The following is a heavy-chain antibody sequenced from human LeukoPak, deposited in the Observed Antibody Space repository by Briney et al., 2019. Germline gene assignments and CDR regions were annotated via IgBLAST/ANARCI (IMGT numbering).Heavy chain of an antibody. Sequence: GCLRLSCAASGVTFRGDSMTWVRESPGQGLGCVSSISSSSRDIYYADSVKGRSTISRDNAKNSLYLQMNSLRAEDMAVYYCASRLWDKFYFYYWGQGTLVTVSS. J-gene: IGHJ4*02. D-gene: IGHD1-26*01. CDR1: GVTFRGDS. CDR2: ISSSSRDI. V-gene: IGHV3-21*01. CDR3: ASRLWDKFYFYY.